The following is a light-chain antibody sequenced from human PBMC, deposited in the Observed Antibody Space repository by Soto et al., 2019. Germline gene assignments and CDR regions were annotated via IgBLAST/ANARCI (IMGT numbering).Light chain of an antibody. CDR1: QSVSTK. CDR2: DAS. V-gene: IGKV3-11*01. Sequence: EILMTQSPATLSVTQCETATLSWRASQSVSTKLAWYQQKPGQAPRLLIYDASNRATGIPARFSGSGSGTDFTLTISSLEPEDFAVYSCQQRSTWPLTFGGGTKVDIK. CDR3: QQRSTWPLT. J-gene: IGKJ4*01.